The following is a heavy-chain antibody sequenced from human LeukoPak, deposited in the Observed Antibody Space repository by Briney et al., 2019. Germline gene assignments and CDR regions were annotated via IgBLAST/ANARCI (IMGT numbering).Heavy chain of an antibody. CDR1: GVTVSSGC. D-gene: IGHD1-26*01. V-gene: IGHV3-66*04. J-gene: IGHJ3*02. CDR2: LYSGGTT. CDR3: ARHRSGTHYDAFDI. Sequence: GGSLRLSCAASGVTVSSGCMSWVRQAPGKGLEWVSVLYSGGTTYYADSVKGRFTISRDNSKNTLYLQMNSLRVEDTAVYYCARHRSGTHYDAFDIWGQGTMVTVSS.